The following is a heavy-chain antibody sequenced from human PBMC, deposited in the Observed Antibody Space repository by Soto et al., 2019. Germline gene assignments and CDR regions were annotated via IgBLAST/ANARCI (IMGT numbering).Heavy chain of an antibody. CDR1: GYTFTSYG. CDR3: ARKGYYYYYMDV. Sequence: ASVKVSCKASGYTFTSYGISWARQAPGQGLEWMGWISAYTGNTNYAQKLQGRVTMTTDTSTSTAYMELRSLRSDDTAVYYCARKGYYYYYMDVWGKGTTVTVSS. J-gene: IGHJ6*03. V-gene: IGHV1-18*01. CDR2: ISAYTGNT.